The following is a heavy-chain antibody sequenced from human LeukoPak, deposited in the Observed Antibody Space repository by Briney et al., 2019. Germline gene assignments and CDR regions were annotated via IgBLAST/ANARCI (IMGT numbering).Heavy chain of an antibody. D-gene: IGHD5-12*01. CDR3: ARSGYPEFDY. CDR1: GFTFSSYE. CDR2: ISSSGSTI. J-gene: IGHJ4*02. Sequence: GGSLRLSCAASGFTFSSYEMNWVRQAPGKGLEWVSYISSSGSTIYYADSVKGRFTISRDNAKNSLYLQMNSLRVEDTAVYYCARSGYPEFDYWGQGTLVTVSS. V-gene: IGHV3-48*03.